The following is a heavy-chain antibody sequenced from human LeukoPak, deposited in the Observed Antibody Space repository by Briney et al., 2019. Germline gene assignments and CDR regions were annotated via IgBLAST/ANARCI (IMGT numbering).Heavy chain of an antibody. CDR2: ISYDANIGSNK. CDR3: ARDGGYDFWSGYYQDY. Sequence: PGRSLRLSCAASGFTFSSYAMHWVRQAPGKGLGWVALISYDANIGSNKYYADSVKGRFTISRDNSKNTLYLQMNSLRAEDTAVYYCARDGGYDFWSGYYQDYWGQGTLVTVSS. J-gene: IGHJ4*02. V-gene: IGHV3-30-3*01. CDR1: GFTFSSYA. D-gene: IGHD3-3*01.